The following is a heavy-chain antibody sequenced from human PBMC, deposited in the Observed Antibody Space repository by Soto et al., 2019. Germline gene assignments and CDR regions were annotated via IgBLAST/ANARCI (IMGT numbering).Heavy chain of an antibody. CDR2: ISYDGSNK. Sequence: GGSLRLSCGASGFTFRSYAMHWVRQTPGKGLEWVAVISYDGSNKHYADSVKGRFSISRDNSKNMLYLQMDSLSTEDTAVYYCVRSMIIVVRLIGLEYWGQGTLVTVSS. J-gene: IGHJ4*02. CDR3: VRSMIIVVRLIGLEY. D-gene: IGHD3-22*01. V-gene: IGHV3-30-3*01. CDR1: GFTFRSYA.